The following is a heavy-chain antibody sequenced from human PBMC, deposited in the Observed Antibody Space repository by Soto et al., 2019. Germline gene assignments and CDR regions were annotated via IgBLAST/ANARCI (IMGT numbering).Heavy chain of an antibody. V-gene: IGHV4-34*01. CDR1: LGSCSGFY. D-gene: IGHD6-25*01. Sequence: ETLSLTGGVYLGSCSGFYWSWVRETPGGGLEWIGEINHSGTTNYNPSFQNRVTISVDKSTNNFSLKMTSVTAADAAVYYCARGRGYVYGSNFYGLDVWGQGTTVTVSS. CDR3: ARGRGYVYGSNFYGLDV. CDR2: INHSGTT. J-gene: IGHJ6*02.